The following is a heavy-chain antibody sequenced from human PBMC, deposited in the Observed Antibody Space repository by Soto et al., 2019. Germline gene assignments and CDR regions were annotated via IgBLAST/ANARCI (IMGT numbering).Heavy chain of an antibody. V-gene: IGHV1-18*04. CDR2: ISAHNGDT. Sequence: VPLVQSGAEVKKPGASVKVSCKASGYSFATYGFSWVRQAPGQGLECVGWISAHNGDTHYSQKFQGRVTLTTDTSTNTGYMELRSLTSDDTAVYFCATEPIYYNDGSGYYPLGHWGQGTLVTVSS. J-gene: IGHJ4*02. CDR3: ATEPIYYNDGSGYYPLGH. CDR1: GYSFATYG. D-gene: IGHD3-22*01.